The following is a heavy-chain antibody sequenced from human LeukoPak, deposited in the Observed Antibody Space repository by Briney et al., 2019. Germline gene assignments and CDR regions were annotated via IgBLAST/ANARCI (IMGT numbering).Heavy chain of an antibody. CDR1: GXTFSSYA. CDR3: AKTYCSGGSCPADY. D-gene: IGHD2-15*01. CDR2: ISGSGGST. V-gene: IGHV3-23*01. J-gene: IGHJ4*02. Sequence: PGGSLRLSCAASGXTFSSYAMSWVRQAPGKGLERVSSISGSGGSTYYADSVKGRFTISRENSRNTLYLQMNSLRAEDTAIYYCAKTYCSGGSCPADYWGQGSLVTVSS.